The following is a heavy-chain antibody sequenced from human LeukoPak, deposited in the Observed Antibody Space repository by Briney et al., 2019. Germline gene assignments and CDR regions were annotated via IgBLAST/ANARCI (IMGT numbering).Heavy chain of an antibody. V-gene: IGHV1-18*01. D-gene: IGHD1-1*01. Sequence: ASVKVSCKASGYTFTSYGISWVRQAPGQGLEWMGWISAYNGNTNYAQKLQGRGTMTTDTSTSTAYMELRSLRSEDTAVYYCASGLERRSRAFDIWGQGTMVTVSS. CDR1: GYTFTSYG. CDR3: ASGLERRSRAFDI. J-gene: IGHJ3*02. CDR2: ISAYNGNT.